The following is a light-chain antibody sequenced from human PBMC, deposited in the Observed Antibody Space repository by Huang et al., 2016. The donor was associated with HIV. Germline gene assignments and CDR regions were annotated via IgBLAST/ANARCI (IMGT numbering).Light chain of an antibody. CDR3: MQALQTPRT. J-gene: IGKJ2*01. Sequence: DIVMTQSPLSLPVTPGEPASISCRSSQSLLHSNGYTYLDWYLQKPGQSPQLLIYLGSNRDCGVPDRFSGSGSGTDFTLKISRVEAEDVGVYYCMQALQTPRTFGQGTKLEIK. CDR1: QSLLHSNGYTY. CDR2: LGS. V-gene: IGKV2-28*01.